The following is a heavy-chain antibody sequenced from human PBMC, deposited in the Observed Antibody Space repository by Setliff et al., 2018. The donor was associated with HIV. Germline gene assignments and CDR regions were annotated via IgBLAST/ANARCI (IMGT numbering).Heavy chain of an antibody. CDR1: GYTFTDYF. CDR2: INPSNGAT. D-gene: IGHD3-3*01. V-gene: IGHV1-2*04. CDR3: AREYDVLSGSYISAFDI. Sequence: GASVKVSCKASGYTFTDYFIHWVRQAPGQGLEWVGRINPSNGATDFGQKFQGWITMTRDTSSRTAYLEVNRLTSDDTAAYYCAREYDVLSGSYISAFDIWGQGTMVTVSS. J-gene: IGHJ3*02.